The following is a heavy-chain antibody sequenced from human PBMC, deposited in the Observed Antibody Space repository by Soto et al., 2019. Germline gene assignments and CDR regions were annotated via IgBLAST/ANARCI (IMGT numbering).Heavy chain of an antibody. D-gene: IGHD2-15*01. CDR1: GGSISSGGYY. V-gene: IGHV4-31*03. CDR3: ARVRSGAIGY. Sequence: TSETLSLTCTVSGGSISSGGYYWSSIRQHPGKGLEWIGYIYYSGSTYYNPSLKSRVTISVDTSKNQFSLKLSSVTAADTAVYYCARVRSGAIGYWGQGTLVTVSS. J-gene: IGHJ4*02. CDR2: IYYSGST.